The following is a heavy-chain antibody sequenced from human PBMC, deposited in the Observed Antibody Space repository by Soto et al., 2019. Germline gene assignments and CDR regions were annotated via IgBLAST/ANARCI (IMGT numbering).Heavy chain of an antibody. V-gene: IGHV4-31*03. D-gene: IGHD3-22*01. CDR2: IYYSGST. CDR1: SGSISSGGYY. J-gene: IGHJ4*02. Sequence: SETLSLTCTASSGSISSGGYYWSWIRQHPGKGLEWIGYIYYSGSTYYNPSLKSRVTISVDTSKNQFSLKLSSVTAADTAVYYCARHGMDYYDSSGYYYSPYYFDYWGQGTLVTVSS. CDR3: ARHGMDYYDSSGYYYSPYYFDY.